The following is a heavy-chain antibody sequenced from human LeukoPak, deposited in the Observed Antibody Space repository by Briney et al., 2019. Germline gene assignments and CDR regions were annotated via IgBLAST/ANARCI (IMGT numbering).Heavy chain of an antibody. CDR2: FYHSGST. Sequence: SETLSLTCSVSGGSISTYYWSWIRQPPGKGLEWIGYFYHSGSTNYNPSLKSRVTISVDTSKSHFSLKLSSVTAADTAVYYCARGQWLPVFDFWGQGTLVTVSS. V-gene: IGHV4-59*01. J-gene: IGHJ4*02. D-gene: IGHD3-22*01. CDR1: GGSISTYY. CDR3: ARGQWLPVFDF.